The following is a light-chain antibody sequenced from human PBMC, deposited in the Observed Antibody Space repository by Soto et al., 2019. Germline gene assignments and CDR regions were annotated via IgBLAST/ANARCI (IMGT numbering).Light chain of an antibody. J-gene: IGLJ2*01. CDR3: EAWDDRVNGVV. Sequence: QSVLTQPPSVSGTPGQRITISCSGSSSNIGTYTVNWYQHLPGTAPQLLIPPYDQRPTGVADRFSGSKSGTSASLAISGLQSEDEADYYCEAWDDRVNGVVFGGGTKVTVL. V-gene: IGLV1-44*01. CDR1: SSNIGTYT. CDR2: PYD.